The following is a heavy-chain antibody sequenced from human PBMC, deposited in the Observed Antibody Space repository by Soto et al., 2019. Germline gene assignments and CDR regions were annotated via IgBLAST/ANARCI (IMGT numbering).Heavy chain of an antibody. J-gene: IGHJ5*02. CDR1: GGTFSSYA. CDR3: ARDLGGGTTYNWFDP. D-gene: IGHD1-7*01. Sequence: QVQLVQSGAEVKKPGSSVKVSCKASGGTFSSYAISWVRQAPGQGLAWMGGIIPNFGTANYAQKFQGRVTITADESTCTAYMELSSLRSEVTAVYYCARDLGGGTTYNWFDPWGQGTLVTVSS. CDR2: IIPNFGTA. V-gene: IGHV1-69*01.